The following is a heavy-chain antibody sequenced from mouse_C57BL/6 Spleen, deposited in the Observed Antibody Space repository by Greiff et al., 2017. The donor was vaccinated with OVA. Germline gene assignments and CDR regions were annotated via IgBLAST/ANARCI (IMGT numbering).Heavy chain of an antibody. D-gene: IGHD2-2*01. J-gene: IGHJ1*03. CDR3: ARCGYGYDGEYFDV. V-gene: IGHV1-81*01. CDR2: IYPRSGNT. CDR1: GYTFTSYG. Sequence: VQLQQSGAELARPGASVKLSCKASGYTFTSYGISWVKQRTGQGLEWIGEIYPRSGNTYYNEKFKGKATLTADKSSSTAYMELRSLTSEDSAVYFCARCGYGYDGEYFDVWGTGTTVTVSS.